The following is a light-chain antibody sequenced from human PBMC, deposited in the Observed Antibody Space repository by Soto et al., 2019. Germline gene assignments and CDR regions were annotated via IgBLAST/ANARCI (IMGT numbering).Light chain of an antibody. CDR2: LNT. Sequence: QSALAQPPSASGTPGQRVIISCSGGSSNIGRNPVNWYQKFPGTAPKLLISLNTQRPSGVPDRFYGSKSGTSASLAISGLRSEDEADYYCAAWDDNVYVFGPGTKVTVL. V-gene: IGLV1-44*01. J-gene: IGLJ1*01. CDR1: SSNIGRNP. CDR3: AAWDDNVYV.